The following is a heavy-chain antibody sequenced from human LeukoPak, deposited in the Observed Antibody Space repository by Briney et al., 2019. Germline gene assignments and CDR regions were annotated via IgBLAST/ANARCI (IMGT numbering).Heavy chain of an antibody. CDR3: ATLQFRHCSRTSCANEFDY. J-gene: IGHJ4*02. CDR2: IYYSGSI. V-gene: IGHV4-34*11. D-gene: IGHD2-2*01. CDR1: GGSFSGYY. Sequence: SGTLSLTCAVYGGSFSGYYLSWIRQPPGKGLEWIGYIYYSGSINYNPSLRTRVIISVDKYKNQFSLNLTSVTAAHTRVYYCATLQFRHCSRTSCANEFDYWGQGTLVTVSS.